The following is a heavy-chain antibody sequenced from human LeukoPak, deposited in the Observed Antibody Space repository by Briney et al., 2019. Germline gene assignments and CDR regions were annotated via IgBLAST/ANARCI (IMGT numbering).Heavy chain of an antibody. V-gene: IGHV3-21*04. D-gene: IGHD3-3*01. CDR3: ARDRYYDFWSGSHYFDY. CDR1: GFTFSSYS. CDR2: ITSSSSYI. J-gene: IGHJ4*02. Sequence: GGSLRLSCATSGFTFSSYSMNWVRQAPGKGLEWVSAITSSSSYIYYADSVKGRFTISRDNAKNSLYLQMNSLRAEDTAVYYCARDRYYDFWSGSHYFDYWGQGTLVTVSS.